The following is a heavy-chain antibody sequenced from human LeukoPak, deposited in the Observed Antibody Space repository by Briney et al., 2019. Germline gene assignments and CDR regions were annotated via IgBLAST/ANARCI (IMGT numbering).Heavy chain of an antibody. CDR2: IYYSGST. J-gene: IGHJ3*02. D-gene: IGHD6-6*01. CDR3: ARDTRPDLDAFDI. V-gene: IGHV4-31*03. CDR1: GGSISSGGYY. Sequence: SRTLSLTCTVSGGSISSGGYYWSWIRQHPGKGLEWIGYIYYSGSTYYNPSLKSRVTISVDTSKNQFSLKLSSVTAADTAVYYCARDTRPDLDAFDIWGQGTMVTVSS.